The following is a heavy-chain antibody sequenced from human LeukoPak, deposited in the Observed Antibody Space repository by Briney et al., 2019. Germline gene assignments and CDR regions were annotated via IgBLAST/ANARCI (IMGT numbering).Heavy chain of an antibody. V-gene: IGHV4-59*01. CDR2: IYYSGST. CDR3: ARATPDYYYYYGMDV. Sequence: PSETLSLTCTVSGGSISSYCWSWIRQPPGKGLEWIGYIYYSGSTNYNPSLKSRVTISVDTSKNQFSLKLSSVTAADTAVYYCARATPDYYYYYGMDVWGQGTTVTVSS. CDR1: GGSISSYC. J-gene: IGHJ6*02.